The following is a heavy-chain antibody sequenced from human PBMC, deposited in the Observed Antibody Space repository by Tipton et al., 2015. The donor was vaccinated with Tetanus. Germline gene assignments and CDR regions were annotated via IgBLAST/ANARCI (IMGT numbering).Heavy chain of an antibody. Sequence: SLRLSCAASGFIFSSYGIHWVRQAPGKGLEWVAVSWYDGTDKYYADSVKGRFTISRDNSKNTLYLQMNSLRAEDTAVYYCAREADWRGGSWFSGDLDNWGQGTQVTVSS. J-gene: IGHJ4*02. CDR2: SWYDGTDK. CDR1: GFIFSSYG. V-gene: IGHV3-33*01. CDR3: AREADWRGGSWFSGDLDN. D-gene: IGHD3-10*01.